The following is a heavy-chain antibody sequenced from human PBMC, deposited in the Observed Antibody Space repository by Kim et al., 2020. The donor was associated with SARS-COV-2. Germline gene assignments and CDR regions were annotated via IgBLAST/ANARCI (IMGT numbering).Heavy chain of an antibody. CDR3: ARYCSGGSCYSGTYYYGMDV. V-gene: IGHV5-51*01. CDR1: GYSFTSYW. D-gene: IGHD2-15*01. CDR2: IYPGDSDT. Sequence: GESLKISCKGSGYSFTSYWIGWVRQMPGKGLEWMGIIYPGDSDTRYSPSFQGQVTISADKSISTAYLQWSSLKASDTAMYYCARYCSGGSCYSGTYYYGMDVWGQGTTVTVSS. J-gene: IGHJ6*02.